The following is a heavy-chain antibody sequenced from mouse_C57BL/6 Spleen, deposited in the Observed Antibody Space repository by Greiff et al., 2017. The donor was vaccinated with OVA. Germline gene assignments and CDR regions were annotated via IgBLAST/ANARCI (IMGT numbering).Heavy chain of an antibody. CDR3: GREGENGFPFDY. J-gene: IGHJ2*01. CDR2: ISDGGRYT. CDR1: GFTFSSYA. V-gene: IGHV5-4*01. D-gene: IGHD2-2*01. Sequence: EVQLVESGGGLVKPGGSLKLSCAASGFTFSSYAMSWVRQTPEKRLEWVATISDGGRYTYYPDNVKGRFTISRDNAKNNLYLHKSHLKSEDTAMYYCGREGENGFPFDYRGQGTTLTVSS.